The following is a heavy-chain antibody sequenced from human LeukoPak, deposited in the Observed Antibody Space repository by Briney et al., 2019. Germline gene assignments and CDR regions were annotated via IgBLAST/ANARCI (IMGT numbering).Heavy chain of an antibody. D-gene: IGHD2-15*01. V-gene: IGHV3-53*01. CDR3: AREGYCSGGSCEY. CDR1: GFTVSSNY. J-gene: IGHJ4*02. Sequence: GGSLRLSCAASGFTVSSNYMSWVRQAPGKGLEWVSVIYSGGSTYYVDSVKGRFTISRDNSKNTLYLQMNSLRAKDTAVYYCAREGYCSGGSCEYWSQGTLVTVSS. CDR2: IYSGGST.